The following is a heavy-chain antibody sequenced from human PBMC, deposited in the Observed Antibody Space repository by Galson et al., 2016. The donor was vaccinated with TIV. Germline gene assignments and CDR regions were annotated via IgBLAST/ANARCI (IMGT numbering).Heavy chain of an antibody. CDR2: INHTGTT. Sequence: VYGASFSDYYWSWLRQAPGKGLEWIGEINHTGTTNYNPSLKRRVTMSVDTSKNQISLKLRSVSAADTAVYYCARIPTIWKSYIYIGSHWGQGTLVTASS. CDR1: GASFSDYY. CDR3: ARIPTIWKSYIYIGSH. V-gene: IGHV4-34*01. J-gene: IGHJ4*02. D-gene: IGHD3-10*01.